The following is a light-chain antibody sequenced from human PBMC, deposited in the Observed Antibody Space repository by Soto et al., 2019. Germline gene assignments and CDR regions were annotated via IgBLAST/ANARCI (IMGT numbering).Light chain of an antibody. CDR2: GAS. CDR3: QQYCRSPPRT. J-gene: IGKJ1*01. V-gene: IGKV3-20*01. CDR1: QSVSSSY. Sequence: EIVLTQSPGTLSLSPGERATLSCRASQSVSSSYLAWYQQKPGQAPSLLIYGASCRATGIPDRFSGSGSGTDFTLDISRLEPQDFAVYYCQQYCRSPPRTFGQGTKVES.